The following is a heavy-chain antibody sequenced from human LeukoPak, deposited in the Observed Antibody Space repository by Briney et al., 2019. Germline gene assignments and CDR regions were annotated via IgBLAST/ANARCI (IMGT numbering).Heavy chain of an antibody. CDR3: ARDWGDLLAFGP. CDR1: GFTFNAYA. CDR2: ISYDGSSA. V-gene: IGHV3-30*03. D-gene: IGHD3-3*01. Sequence: PGTSLRLSCAASGFTFNAYAMHWVRQSPGKGLEWVAVISYDGSSANYADSVRGRFTVSRDNSKNIVYLELQTLTTDDTAVFYCARDWGDLLAFGPWGHGTLVIVSS. J-gene: IGHJ5*02.